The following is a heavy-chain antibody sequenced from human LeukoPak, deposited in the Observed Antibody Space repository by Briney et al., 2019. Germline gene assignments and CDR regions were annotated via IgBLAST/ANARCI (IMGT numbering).Heavy chain of an antibody. Sequence: AASVKVSCKASGRSFSTYAMNWVRQAPGQGLEWMGGITPRFKTTKYAQKFHGRVTITTGESTATAYMELSSLRSEDTAVYYCVNTVLGDFAFDYWGQGTLVTVSS. CDR2: ITPRFKTT. D-gene: IGHD2-21*02. J-gene: IGHJ4*02. CDR3: VNTVLGDFAFDY. V-gene: IGHV1-69*05. CDR1: GRSFSTYA.